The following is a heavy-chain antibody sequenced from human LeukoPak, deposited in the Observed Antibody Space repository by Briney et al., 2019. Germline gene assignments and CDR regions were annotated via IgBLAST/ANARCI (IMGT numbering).Heavy chain of an antibody. Sequence: GGSLRLSCAASGFTFGDYAMHWVRQAPGKGLEWVSGISWNSGTKVYADSVKGRFTISRDNAKKSLDLQMNSLRAEDTALYYCTKANSNWYFDLWGRGTLVFVSS. V-gene: IGHV3-9*01. CDR2: ISWNSGTK. CDR3: TKANSNWYFDL. J-gene: IGHJ2*01. CDR1: GFTFGDYA.